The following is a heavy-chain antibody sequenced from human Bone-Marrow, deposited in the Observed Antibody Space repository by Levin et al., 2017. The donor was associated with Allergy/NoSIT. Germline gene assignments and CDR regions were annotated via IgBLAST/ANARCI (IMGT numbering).Heavy chain of an antibody. CDR3: ARARDGFDI. CDR2: IIPIFGTT. CDR1: GVTFSSSA. J-gene: IGHJ3*02. V-gene: IGHV1-69*13. Sequence: SVKVSCKASGVTFSSSALNWVRQAPGQGLQWVGGIIPIFGTTKSAQNFQGRVTISADESTSTAYMELSSLRSEDTAVYYCARARDGFDIWGQGTMVTVSS.